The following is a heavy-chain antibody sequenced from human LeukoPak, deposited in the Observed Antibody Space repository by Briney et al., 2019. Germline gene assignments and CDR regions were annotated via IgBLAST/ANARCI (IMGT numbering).Heavy chain of an antibody. Sequence: ASVKVSCKTSGYTFTDYYIRWVRQAPGQGLEWMGWINPNSGETNSAQKFQGRVTMTGDTSISTAYMERRRVRSDDTAVSFCARDREYSNNERGFDYWGQGTLVTVSS. CDR1: GYTFTDYY. V-gene: IGHV1-2*02. D-gene: IGHD5-18*01. CDR2: INPNSGET. CDR3: ARDREYSNNERGFDY. J-gene: IGHJ4*02.